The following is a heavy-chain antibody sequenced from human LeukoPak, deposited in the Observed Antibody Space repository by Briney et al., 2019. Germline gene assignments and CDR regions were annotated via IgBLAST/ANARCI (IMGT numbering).Heavy chain of an antibody. CDR1: GFTFSIYA. Sequence: GGSLRLSCAASGFTFSIYAMSWVRQAPGKELEWVSAISGSGGSTYYADSVKGRFTISRDNSKNTLYLQMNSLRAEDTAVYYCAKGSGSSGWYYFDYWGQGTLVTVSS. D-gene: IGHD6-19*01. CDR2: ISGSGGST. V-gene: IGHV3-23*01. J-gene: IGHJ4*02. CDR3: AKGSGSSGWYYFDY.